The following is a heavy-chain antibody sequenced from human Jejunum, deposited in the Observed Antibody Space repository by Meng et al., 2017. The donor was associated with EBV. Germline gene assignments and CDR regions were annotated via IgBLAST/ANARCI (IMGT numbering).Heavy chain of an antibody. V-gene: IGHV3-74*01. Sequence: RRVEAGEALFQPGHSRRLSCAASRFTLSSYWLHWVRQAPGKGLVWVSRINSDESKTNYADSVKGRFTISRDIAKNTLYLQLNSLRADDTAVYYCVRGPPPDTWGQGTLVTVSS. J-gene: IGHJ5*02. CDR1: RFTLSSYW. CDR3: VRGPPPDT. CDR2: INSDESKT.